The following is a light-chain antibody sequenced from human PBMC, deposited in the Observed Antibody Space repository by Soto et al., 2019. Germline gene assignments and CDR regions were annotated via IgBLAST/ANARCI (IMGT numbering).Light chain of an antibody. Sequence: DIQMTQSPSSLSASVGDRVTITCRASQSISSYLNWYQEKPGKAPKVLIYAASSLQSGVPSRFSGSGSGTDITLTISSLQPEDFATYYCQQSFTTPWTFGQGTKVEI. V-gene: IGKV1-39*01. J-gene: IGKJ1*01. CDR1: QSISSY. CDR3: QQSFTTPWT. CDR2: AAS.